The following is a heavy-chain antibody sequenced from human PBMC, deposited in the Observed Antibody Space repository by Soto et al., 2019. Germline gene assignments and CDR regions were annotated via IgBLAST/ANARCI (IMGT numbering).Heavy chain of an antibody. J-gene: IGHJ4*02. Sequence: SETLSLTCTVSGGSISSGGYYWSWIRQHPGKGLEWIGYIYYSGSTYYNPSLKSRVTISVDTSKNQFSLKLSSVTAADTAVYYCARMKYDILTGYPTYYFDYWGQGTLVTVSS. CDR2: IYYSGST. CDR3: ARMKYDILTGYPTYYFDY. D-gene: IGHD3-9*01. V-gene: IGHV4-31*03. CDR1: GGSISSGGYY.